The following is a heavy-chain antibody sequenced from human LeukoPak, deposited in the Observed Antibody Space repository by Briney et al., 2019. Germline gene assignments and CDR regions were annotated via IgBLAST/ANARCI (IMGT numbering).Heavy chain of an antibody. Sequence: PSETLSLTCTVSGGSISSGDYYWSWIRQPPGKGLEWIGYIYYSGSTYYNPSLKSRVTISVDTSKNQFSLKLSSVTAADTAVYYCARQSRDYQLLPSGYMDVWGKGTTVTVSS. CDR2: IYYSGST. J-gene: IGHJ6*03. V-gene: IGHV4-30-4*01. D-gene: IGHD2-2*01. CDR3: ARQSRDYQLLPSGYMDV. CDR1: GGSISSGDYY.